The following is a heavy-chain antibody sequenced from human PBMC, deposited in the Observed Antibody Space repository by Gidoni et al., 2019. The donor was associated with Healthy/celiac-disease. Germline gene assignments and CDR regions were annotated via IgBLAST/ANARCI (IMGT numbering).Heavy chain of an antibody. CDR3: ASARLRGYSGYEGGPNY. CDR1: GGTFSRYS. CDR2: IIPIFGTA. J-gene: IGHJ4*02. D-gene: IGHD5-12*01. Sequence: QVQLVQSGAEVKKPGSSVKVSCTASGGTFSRYSISWVRQAPGQGLEWMGGIIPIFGTANYAQKFQGRVTITADESTSTAYMELSSLRSEDTAVYYCASARLRGYSGYEGGPNYWGQGTLVTVSS. V-gene: IGHV1-69*01.